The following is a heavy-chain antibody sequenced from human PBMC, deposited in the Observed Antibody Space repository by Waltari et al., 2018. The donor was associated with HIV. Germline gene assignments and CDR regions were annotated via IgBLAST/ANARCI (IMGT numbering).Heavy chain of an antibody. D-gene: IGHD6-19*01. V-gene: IGHV3-23*01. CDR2: LSGSGETA. Sequence: EVRLLEYGGDWVQPGGSLRLSCVVSGFTFSRYAMAWVRKAPGRGLEWVAGLSGSGETANYADSVKGRFTISRDNSKNMMFLQLNSLRVDDTAVYYCVRSGVGQWLVRSWVIDLWGRGSQVTVS. CDR1: GFTFSRYA. J-gene: IGHJ2*01. CDR3: VRSGVGQWLVRSWVIDL.